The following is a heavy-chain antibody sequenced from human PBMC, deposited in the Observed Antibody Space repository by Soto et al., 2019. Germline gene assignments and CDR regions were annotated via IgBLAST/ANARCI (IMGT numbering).Heavy chain of an antibody. D-gene: IGHD5-18*01. CDR1: GFTFDDYT. CDR3: AKGEGIQLWTRTTSSYDMDV. V-gene: IGHV3-43*01. Sequence: EVQLVESGGVVVQPGGSLRLSCAASGFTFDDYTMHWVRQAPGKGLEWVSLISWDGGSTYYADSVKGRFTISRDNSKNSLYLQMNSLRTEDTALYYCAKGEGIQLWTRTTSSYDMDVWGQGTTVTVSS. CDR2: ISWDGGST. J-gene: IGHJ6*02.